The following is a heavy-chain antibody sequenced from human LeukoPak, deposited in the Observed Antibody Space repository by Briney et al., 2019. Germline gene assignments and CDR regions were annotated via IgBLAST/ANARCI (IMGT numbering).Heavy chain of an antibody. CDR2: INPKSGGT. V-gene: IGHV1-2*02. CDR3: ARGVSLTYYYDSSGFYPFDP. J-gene: IGHJ5*02. CDR1: GYTFTGFY. D-gene: IGHD3-22*01. Sequence: ASVKVSWKASGYTFTGFYMHWVRQAHGQGLEWMGWINPKSGGTNYAQTYQDRVIMTRDKPISTVYMELRRLTSDDTAVYYCARGVSLTYYYDSSGFYPFDPWGQGSLVTVSS.